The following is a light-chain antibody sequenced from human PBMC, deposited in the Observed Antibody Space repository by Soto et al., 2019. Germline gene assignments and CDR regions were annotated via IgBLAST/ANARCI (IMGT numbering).Light chain of an antibody. CDR1: NSNIGADYE. Sequence: QSVLTQPPSVSGAPGQRVTISCTGSNSNIGADYEVHWYQQFPGTAPKLLISSNTNRPSGVPDRFSGSRSGTSASLAITGLQSEDEADYYWQSFDSSLTCPIFGVGTKVTVL. CDR3: QSFDSSLTCPI. V-gene: IGLV1-40*01. J-gene: IGLJ2*01. CDR2: SNT.